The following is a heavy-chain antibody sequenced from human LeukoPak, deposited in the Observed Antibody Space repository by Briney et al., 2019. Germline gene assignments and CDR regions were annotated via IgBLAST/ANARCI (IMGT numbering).Heavy chain of an antibody. Sequence: PGGSLRLSCAASGFTFSSYSMTWVRQAPGKGLEWVSYISSSSSTIYYADSVKGRFTISRDNAKNSLYLQMNSLGAEDTAVYYCARDTYGDYDYYYYGMDVWGQGTTVTVSS. J-gene: IGHJ6*02. CDR3: ARDTYGDYDYYYYGMDV. CDR2: ISSSSSTI. V-gene: IGHV3-48*04. CDR1: GFTFSSYS. D-gene: IGHD4-17*01.